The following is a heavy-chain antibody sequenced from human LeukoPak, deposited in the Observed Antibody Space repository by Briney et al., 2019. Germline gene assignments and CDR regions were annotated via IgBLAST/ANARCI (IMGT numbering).Heavy chain of an antibody. J-gene: IGHJ3*02. D-gene: IGHD3-22*01. Sequence: VASVKVFCKASGYTFTNYCFSWLRQAPGQELQWMGWISAYNDHTKYAQKVQGRVTMTRDTSTSTAYMELRSLRSDDTAVYYCARDGHRRYHYDSSGREDAFDIWGQGTMVTVSS. CDR1: GYTFTNYC. CDR3: ARDGHRRYHYDSSGREDAFDI. V-gene: IGHV1-18*01. CDR2: ISAYNDHT.